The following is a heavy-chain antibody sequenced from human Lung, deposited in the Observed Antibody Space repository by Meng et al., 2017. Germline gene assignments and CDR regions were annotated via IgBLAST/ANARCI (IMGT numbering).Heavy chain of an antibody. CDR3: ARGPTTMAHDFDY. Sequence: QVKLQQWGAGLLKPSETLALTCVVSGGSFSDYYWSWIRQSPGKGLEWIGEINHSGSTNYNPSLESRATISVDTSQNNLSLKLSSVTAADSAVYYCARGPTTMAHDFDYWGQGTLVTVSS. V-gene: IGHV4-34*01. J-gene: IGHJ4*02. CDR1: GGSFSDYY. D-gene: IGHD4-11*01. CDR2: INHSGST.